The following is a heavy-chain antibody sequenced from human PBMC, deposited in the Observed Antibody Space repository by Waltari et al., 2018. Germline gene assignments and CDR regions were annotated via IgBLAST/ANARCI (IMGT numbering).Heavy chain of an antibody. V-gene: IGHV1-69*01. D-gene: IGHD2-2*02. J-gene: IGHJ4*02. CDR3: AIPYCSSTSCYTGDFDY. CDR2: ITPILGTS. Sequence: QVQLVQSGAEVKKPGSSVKVSCKASGGTFSSYAISWVRQAPGQGLEWRGGITPILGTSNCAQKVQSRATSTADESTSTAYMELSSLRSEDTAVYYCAIPYCSSTSCYTGDFDYWGQGTLVTVSS. CDR1: GGTFSSYA.